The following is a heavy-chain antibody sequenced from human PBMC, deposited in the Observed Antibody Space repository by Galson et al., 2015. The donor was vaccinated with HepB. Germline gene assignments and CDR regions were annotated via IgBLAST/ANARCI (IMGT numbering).Heavy chain of an antibody. CDR2: TYYRSKWYN. D-gene: IGHD2-8*02. V-gene: IGHV6-1*01. Sequence: CAIYGDSVSSNCAAWNWIRQSPSRGLEWLGRTYYRSKWYNDYAVSVKSRMTISPDTSKHQFSMQLNSVTPEDTAVYYCARGNPHTGCVTPSFYYYCYMDVWGKGTTVTVSS. CDR1: GDSVSSNCAA. J-gene: IGHJ6*03. CDR3: ARGNPHTGCVTPSFYYYCYMDV.